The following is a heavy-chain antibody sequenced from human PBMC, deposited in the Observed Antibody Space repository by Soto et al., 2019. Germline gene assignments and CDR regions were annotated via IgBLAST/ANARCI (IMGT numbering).Heavy chain of an antibody. J-gene: IGHJ4*02. Sequence: QVPLVQSGAEVKRPGSSVKVSCKASGGTFNNYAINWVRQAPGQGLEWMGDISPMFGKANYAQKFQGRVKITADDSTATAYLELSSLRSEDTALYYCAREVEVHTPVFGFWGQGSRVTVAS. V-gene: IGHV1-69*01. CDR2: ISPMFGKA. CDR3: AREVEVHTPVFGF. D-gene: IGHD2-2*01. CDR1: GGTFNNYA.